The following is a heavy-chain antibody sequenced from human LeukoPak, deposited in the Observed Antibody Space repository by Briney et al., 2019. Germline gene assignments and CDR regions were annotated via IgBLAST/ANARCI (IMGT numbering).Heavy chain of an antibody. CDR1: GSSISCYY. D-gene: IGHD3-10*01. Sequence: SETMSLTCTALGSSISCYYWSWIQKPGGKRVEWIGRMYTSGSTNYNPSLKSRVTMSVDTSKNKFSLKLSSVTAADTAVYYCARDTGYCVGSGNYLYYFDYWGQGTLVTVSS. J-gene: IGHJ4*02. V-gene: IGHV4-4*07. CDR2: MYTSGST. CDR3: ARDTGYCVGSGNYLYYFDY.